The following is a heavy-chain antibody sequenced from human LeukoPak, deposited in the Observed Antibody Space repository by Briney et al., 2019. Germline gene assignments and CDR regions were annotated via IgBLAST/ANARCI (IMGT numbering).Heavy chain of an antibody. CDR3: ARDSRGGGPDFDY. CDR1: GDSISSSY. J-gene: IGHJ4*02. CDR2: IYYSGIPT. V-gene: IGHV4-59*01. D-gene: IGHD3-16*01. Sequence: SETLSLTCTVPGDSISSSYWAWIRQPPGEGLEWIGYIYYSGIPTSYNPSLKSRVTISIDTSRNQFSLKLSSVTAADTAVYYCARDSRGGGPDFDYWGQGTLVTVSS.